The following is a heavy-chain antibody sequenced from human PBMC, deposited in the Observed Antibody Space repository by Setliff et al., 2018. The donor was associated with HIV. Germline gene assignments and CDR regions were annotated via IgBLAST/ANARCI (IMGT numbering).Heavy chain of an antibody. CDR3: ARHGTWNSQRFHFDY. CDR2: IYSTDTT. J-gene: IGHJ4*02. Sequence: PSETLSLTCAVYNGSFSGYYWTWVRQSPGKGLEWIGSIYSTDTTNHIPSLESRVTISVDKSKNQFSLKLNSVTAADTAVYYCARHGTWNSQRFHFDYWGQGTPVTVSS. D-gene: IGHD1-7*01. V-gene: IGHV4-4*09. CDR1: NGSFSGYY.